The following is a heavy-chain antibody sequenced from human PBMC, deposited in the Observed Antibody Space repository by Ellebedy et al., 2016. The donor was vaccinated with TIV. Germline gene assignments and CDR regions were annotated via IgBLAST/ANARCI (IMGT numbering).Heavy chain of an antibody. V-gene: IGHV3-66*01. CDR3: VRERFPLPT. Sequence: PGGSLRLSCAAFGFTLRGNAMSWVRQAPGKGLEWVSGIGGDLRTHYADSVKGRFTISRDIFKNSVFLQMDRLRAEDTALYYCVRERFPLPTWGQGTLVTVSS. CDR2: IGGDLRT. CDR1: GFTLRGNA. D-gene: IGHD3-16*01. J-gene: IGHJ5*02.